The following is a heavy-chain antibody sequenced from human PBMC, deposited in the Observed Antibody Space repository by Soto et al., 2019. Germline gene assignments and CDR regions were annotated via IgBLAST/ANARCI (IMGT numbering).Heavy chain of an antibody. V-gene: IGHV3-23*01. CDR2: FSGSGDDT. D-gene: IGHD4-17*01. CDR3: AGHGGYSY. J-gene: IGHJ4*02. Sequence: GGSLRLSCAATGFTLRTNGMSWVRQARGKGLEWVSSFSGSGDDTYYADSLKGRFTISRDNSKNTLYLQMNSLRVEDTALYYCAGHGGYSYLGQGTLVTVSS. CDR1: GFTLRTNG.